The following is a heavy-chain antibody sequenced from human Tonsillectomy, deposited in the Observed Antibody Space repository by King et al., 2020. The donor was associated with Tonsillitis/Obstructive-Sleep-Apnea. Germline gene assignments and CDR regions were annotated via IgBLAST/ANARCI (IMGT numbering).Heavy chain of an antibody. J-gene: IGHJ6*02. CDR3: ARGSYSYNAMDV. V-gene: IGHV4-34*01. CDR1: GGSFSAYY. Sequence: VQLQQWGAGLLKPSETLSLTCAVYGGSFSAYYWSWIRQPPGKGLEWIGEIIDSGGTNYNPSLKSRDTISVDTSKNQISLNLSSVTAADTALYYCARGSYSYNAMDVWGHGTTVTVPS. CDR2: IIDSGGT. D-gene: IGHD5-18*01.